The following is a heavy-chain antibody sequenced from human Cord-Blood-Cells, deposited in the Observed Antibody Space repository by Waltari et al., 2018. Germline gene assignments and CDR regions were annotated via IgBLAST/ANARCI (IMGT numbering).Heavy chain of an antibody. J-gene: IGHJ4*02. CDR3: ARAYCSSTSCYTFDY. V-gene: IGHV4-59*01. Sequence: YVYYSGSTNYNPSLKSRVTISVDTSKNQFSLKLSSVTAADTAVYYCARAYCSSTSCYTFDYWGQGTLVTVSS. D-gene: IGHD2-2*02. CDR2: VYYSGST.